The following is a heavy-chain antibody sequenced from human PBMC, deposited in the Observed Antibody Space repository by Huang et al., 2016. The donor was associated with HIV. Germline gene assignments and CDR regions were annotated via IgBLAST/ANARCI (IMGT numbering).Heavy chain of an antibody. Sequence: QVQLVQSGAEVKKPGSSVKVSCKASGGTFSTYAISWVRQAPGQGLEWMGGIIPICGTANYAQKFQGTVTITADEFTSTAYMELSSLRSEDTALYYCARGRTRSSLYDSYYGLDVWGQGTTVTVSS. CDR1: GGTFSTYA. D-gene: IGHD6-6*01. CDR2: IIPICGTA. V-gene: IGHV1-69*01. J-gene: IGHJ6*02. CDR3: ARGRTRSSLYDSYYGLDV.